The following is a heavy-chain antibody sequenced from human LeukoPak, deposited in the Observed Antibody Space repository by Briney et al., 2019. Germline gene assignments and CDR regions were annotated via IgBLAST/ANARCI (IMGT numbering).Heavy chain of an antibody. CDR1: GYTFTGYY. V-gene: IGHV1-2*02. J-gene: IGHJ4*02. D-gene: IGHD6-19*01. CDR3: ARAVAGTPLFDY. CDR2: INPNSGGT. Sequence: ASVKVSCTASGYTFTGYYMHWVRQAPGQGLEWMGWINPNSGGTNYAQKFQGRVTMTRDTSISTAYMELSRLRSDDTAVYYCARAVAGTPLFDYWGQGTLVTVSS.